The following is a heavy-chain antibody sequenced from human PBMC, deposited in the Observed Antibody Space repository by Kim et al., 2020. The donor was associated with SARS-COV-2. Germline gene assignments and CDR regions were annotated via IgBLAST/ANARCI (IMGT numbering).Heavy chain of an antibody. CDR3: AKASVRGVIMGPFDY. CDR2: ISYDGSNK. Sequence: GGSLRLSCAASGFTFSSYGMHWVRQAPGKGLEWVAVISYDGSNKYYADSVKGRFTISRDNSKNTLYLQMNSLRAEDTAVYYCAKASVRGVIMGPFDYWGQGTLVTVSS. D-gene: IGHD3-10*01. CDR1: GFTFSSYG. J-gene: IGHJ4*02. V-gene: IGHV3-30*18.